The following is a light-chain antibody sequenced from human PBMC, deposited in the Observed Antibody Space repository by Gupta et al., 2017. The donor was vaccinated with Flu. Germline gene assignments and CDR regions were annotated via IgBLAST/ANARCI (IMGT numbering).Light chain of an antibody. V-gene: IGLV1-47*01. J-gene: IGLJ2*01. CDR1: SPNIGSNY. Sequence: QSALTQPPSVSATPGQRVSISGSGSSPNIGSNYVYWYQQLPGTGPKLLIYRNNQRPSGVPDRFSGSRSGTSASLSISGLRTEDEAYYYCASWDDSLSAVVFGGGTKLTVL. CDR3: ASWDDSLSAVV. CDR2: RNN.